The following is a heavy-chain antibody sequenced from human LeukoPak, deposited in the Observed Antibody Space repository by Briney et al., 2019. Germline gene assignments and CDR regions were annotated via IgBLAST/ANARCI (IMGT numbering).Heavy chain of an antibody. D-gene: IGHD6-6*01. CDR1: GFTFSSYA. CDR2: ISGSGGST. CDR3: ARHIAARHTYYYYYYMDV. Sequence: GGSLRLSCAASGFTFSSYAMSWVRQAPGKGLEWVSAISGSGGSTYYADSVKGRFTISRDNSKNTLYLQINSLRAEDTAVYYCARHIAARHTYYYYYYMDVWGKGTTVTVSS. V-gene: IGHV3-23*01. J-gene: IGHJ6*03.